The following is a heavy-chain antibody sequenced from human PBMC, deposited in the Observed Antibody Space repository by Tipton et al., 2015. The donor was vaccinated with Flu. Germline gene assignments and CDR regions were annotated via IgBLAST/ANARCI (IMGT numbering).Heavy chain of an antibody. CDR3: TRGPLPDSDWYNGLDV. V-gene: IGHV3-13*01. Sequence: SLRLSCEASGFTFSSYGMHWVRQPTGKGLEWVAGVGPSGDTHYTCSVTGRFTISRENARSSLYLQMNGLRAGDTAVYYCTRGPLPDSDWYNGLDVWGQETTVTVFS. J-gene: IGHJ6*02. CDR2: VGPSGDT. D-gene: IGHD1/OR15-1a*01. CDR1: GFTFSSYG.